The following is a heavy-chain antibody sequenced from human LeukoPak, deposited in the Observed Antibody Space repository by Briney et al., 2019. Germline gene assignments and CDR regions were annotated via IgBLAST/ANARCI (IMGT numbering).Heavy chain of an antibody. J-gene: IGHJ4*02. Sequence: GGSLRLSCAASGFAFSTYWMIWVRQAPGKGLEWVASIGKDGSEKSYVDSVKGRFTISRDNARNPLYLQMSSLRVEDTAVYYCARDIVYLQLQNWGQGTLVTVSS. CDR3: ARDIVYLQLQN. D-gene: IGHD1-1*01. V-gene: IGHV3-7*01. CDR1: GFAFSTYW. CDR2: IGKDGSEK.